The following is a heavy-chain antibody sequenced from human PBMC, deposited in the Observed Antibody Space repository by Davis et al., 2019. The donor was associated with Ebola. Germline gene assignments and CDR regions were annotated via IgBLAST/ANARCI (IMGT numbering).Heavy chain of an antibody. D-gene: IGHD3-22*01. CDR3: ARGSQKRITMMSTYFDY. J-gene: IGHJ4*02. CDR2: ISSSGSTI. CDR1: GFTFSDYY. V-gene: IGHV3-11*01. Sequence: GESLKISCAASGFTFSDYYMSWIRQAPGKGLEWVSYISSSGSTIYYADSVKGRFTISRDNAKNSLYLQMNSLRAEDTAVYYCARGSQKRITMMSTYFDYWGQGTLVTVSS.